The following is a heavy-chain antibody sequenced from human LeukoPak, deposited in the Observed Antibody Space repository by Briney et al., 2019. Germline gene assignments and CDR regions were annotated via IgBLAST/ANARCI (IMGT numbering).Heavy chain of an antibody. CDR2: INAGNGNT. V-gene: IGHV1-3*01. CDR1: GYTFTSYA. Sequence: ASVKVSCKASGYTFTSYAMHWVRQAPGQRLEWMGWINAGNGNTKYSQKFQGRVTITRDTSASTAYMELSSLRSEDTAVYYCARILFTPDDYGDYDFGNVIDYWGQGTLVTVSS. J-gene: IGHJ4*02. D-gene: IGHD4-17*01. CDR3: ARILFTPDDYGDYDFGNVIDY.